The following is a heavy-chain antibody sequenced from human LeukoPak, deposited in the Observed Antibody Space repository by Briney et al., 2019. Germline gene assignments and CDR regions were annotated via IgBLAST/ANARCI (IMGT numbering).Heavy chain of an antibody. Sequence: ASVKVSCKASGYTFTDYYLHWVRQAPGQGLEWMGRINPNSGGANYAQKFQGRVTMTRDTSISTAYMELSRLRSDDTAAYYCARSTSSYYFGLDPWGQGTLVTVSS. CDR3: ARSTSSYYFGLDP. J-gene: IGHJ5*02. D-gene: IGHD2/OR15-2a*01. V-gene: IGHV1-2*06. CDR2: INPNSGGA. CDR1: GYTFTDYY.